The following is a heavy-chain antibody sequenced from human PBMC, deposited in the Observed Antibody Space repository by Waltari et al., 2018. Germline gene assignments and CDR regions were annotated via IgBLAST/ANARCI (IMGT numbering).Heavy chain of an antibody. J-gene: IGHJ6*02. CDR1: GFTVSSNY. V-gene: IGHV3-53*01. Sequence: EVQLVESGGGLIQPGGSLRLSCAASGFTVSSNYMSWVRQAPGKGLEWVSVIYSGGSTYYADSVKGRFTISRDNSKNTLYLQMNSLRAEDTAVYYCARARASIAAAGGLKYYYYGMDVWGQGTTVTVSS. D-gene: IGHD6-13*01. CDR2: IYSGGST. CDR3: ARARASIAAAGGLKYYYYGMDV.